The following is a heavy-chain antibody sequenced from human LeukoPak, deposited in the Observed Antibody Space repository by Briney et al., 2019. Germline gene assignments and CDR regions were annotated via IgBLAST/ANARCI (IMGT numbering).Heavy chain of an antibody. D-gene: IGHD1-7*01. J-gene: IGHJ3*02. CDR2: IFTSGSP. CDR3: ARRWNYKDAFDI. Sequence: TLSLTCDVSGGSISSGTHYWTWVRQPVGKRLEWLGRIFTSGSPTYSSSLKSRLTISLDKSKNQFSLKLTSVTAADTAVYYCARRWNYKDAFDIWGQGTMVTVSS. CDR1: GGSISSGTHY. V-gene: IGHV4-61*02.